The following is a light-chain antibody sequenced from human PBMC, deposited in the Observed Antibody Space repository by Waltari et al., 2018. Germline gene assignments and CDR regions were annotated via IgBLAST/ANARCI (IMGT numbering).Light chain of an antibody. CDR3: SSYTSSSTLWVV. Sequence: QSALTQPASVSGSPGQSITISCTGTSSDVGGYNYVSWYQQHPGKAPKLMIYDVSNRPSGVSNRFSGSKSGNTASLTSSGLQAEDEADYYCSSYTSSSTLWVVFGGGTKLTVL. CDR1: SSDVGGYNY. CDR2: DVS. V-gene: IGLV2-14*03. J-gene: IGLJ2*01.